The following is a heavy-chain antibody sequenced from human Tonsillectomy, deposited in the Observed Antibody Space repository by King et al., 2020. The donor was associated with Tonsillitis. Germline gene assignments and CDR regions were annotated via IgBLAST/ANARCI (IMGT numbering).Heavy chain of an antibody. CDR3: ARPSGTYYRDAFDI. V-gene: IGHV4-38-2*01. J-gene: IGHJ3*02. CDR1: GYSISSAYY. Sequence: QLQESGPGLVKPSETLSLTCSVSGYSISSAYYWGWIRQSPGKGLVWIGTVYHSGSTYYSPSLKSRVTISVDTSKNQFSLKLNSVTAADTAIYYCARPSGTYYRDAFDIWGRGTMVTVSS. CDR2: VYHSGST. D-gene: IGHD1-26*01.